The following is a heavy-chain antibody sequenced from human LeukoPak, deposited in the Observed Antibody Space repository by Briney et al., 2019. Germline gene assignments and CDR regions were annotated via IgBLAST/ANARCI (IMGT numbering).Heavy chain of an antibody. Sequence: PGGSLRLSCAASGFTFSSYAMSWVRQAPGKGLEWVSAISGSGGSTYYADSVKGRFTISRDNSKNTLYLQMNSLRAEDTAVYYCAKDPHRGYSYGFVFDYWGQGTLVTVSS. CDR3: AKDPHRGYSYGFVFDY. D-gene: IGHD5-18*01. V-gene: IGHV3-23*01. CDR1: GFTFSSYA. CDR2: ISGSGGST. J-gene: IGHJ4*02.